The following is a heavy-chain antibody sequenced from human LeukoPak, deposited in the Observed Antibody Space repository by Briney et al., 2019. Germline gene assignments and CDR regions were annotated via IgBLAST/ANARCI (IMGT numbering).Heavy chain of an antibody. D-gene: IGHD1-26*01. J-gene: IGHJ4*02. CDR3: ARAKDPREVDY. CDR2: INHSGST. Sequence: SETLSLTCAVYGGSFSGYYWSWIRQPPGKGLEWIGEINHSGSTNYNPSLKSRVTISVDTSKNQFSLKLSFVTAADTAVYYCARAKDPREVDYWGQGTLVTVSS. V-gene: IGHV4-34*01. CDR1: GGSFSGYY.